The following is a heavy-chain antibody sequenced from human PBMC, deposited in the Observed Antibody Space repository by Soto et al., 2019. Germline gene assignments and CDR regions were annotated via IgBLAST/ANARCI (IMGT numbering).Heavy chain of an antibody. Sequence: GGYLRLSCAASGFTFSSYSMNWVRQAPGKGLEWVSSISSSSSYIYYADSVKGRFTISRDNAKNSLYLQMNSLRAEDTAVYYCARDSGFFEFPSMALRYYVLAFCGQGSLVIVSA. J-gene: IGHJ1*01. CDR1: GFTFSSYS. CDR3: ARDSGFFEFPSMALRYYVLAF. D-gene: IGHD1-26*01. V-gene: IGHV3-21*01. CDR2: ISSSSSYI.